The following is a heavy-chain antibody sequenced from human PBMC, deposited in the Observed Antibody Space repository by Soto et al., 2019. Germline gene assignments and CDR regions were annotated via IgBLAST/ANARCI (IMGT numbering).Heavy chain of an antibody. J-gene: IGHJ4*02. CDR1: GFIFSNNV. V-gene: IGHV3-30*03. D-gene: IGHD5-12*01. CDR3: AITSVADASFDY. CDR2: ISYDGGET. Sequence: GGSLRLSCAGSGFIFSNNVMHWVRQSPGKGLEWVAFISYDGGETFYADSVKGRFTISRDNSKSTLFLHMNSLKKEDTAVYYCAITSVADASFDYWGQGTLVTVSS.